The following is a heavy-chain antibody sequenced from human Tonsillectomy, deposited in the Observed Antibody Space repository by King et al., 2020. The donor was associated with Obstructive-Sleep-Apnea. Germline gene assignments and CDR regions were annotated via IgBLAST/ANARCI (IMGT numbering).Heavy chain of an antibody. CDR3: ARDGTVTTSDY. Sequence: VQLVESGGGLVQPGGSLRLSCAASGFTFSSDWIIWVRQAPGKGLEWVANIKQDGREKYYVDSVKGRFTISRDNAKNSLYLQMNSLRAEDTAVYYCARDGTVTTSDYWGQGTLVTVSS. J-gene: IGHJ4*02. D-gene: IGHD4-17*01. CDR2: IKQDGREK. V-gene: IGHV3-7*03. CDR1: GFTFSSDW.